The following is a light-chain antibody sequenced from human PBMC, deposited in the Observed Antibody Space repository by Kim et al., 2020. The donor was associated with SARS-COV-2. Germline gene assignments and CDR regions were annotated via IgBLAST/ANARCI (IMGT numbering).Light chain of an antibody. J-gene: IGLJ2*01. Sequence: ELTQPPSASGPPGQSVAISCSGGNSNIRTNSVNWYQQLPGAAPTLLIYSTNQRPSGVPGRFSGSKSGTSASLAISGLQSEDEAEYYCAAWDDSLDAVVFGGGTKVTVL. CDR2: STN. V-gene: IGLV1-44*01. CDR1: NSNIRTNS. CDR3: AAWDDSLDAVV.